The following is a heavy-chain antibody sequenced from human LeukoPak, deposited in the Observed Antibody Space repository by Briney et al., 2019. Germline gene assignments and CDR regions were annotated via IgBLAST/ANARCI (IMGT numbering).Heavy chain of an antibody. D-gene: IGHD4-17*01. CDR3: GKDPNGDYVGAFDF. J-gene: IGHJ3*01. CDR2: IRGTGGTT. CDR1: GFTFSDYA. V-gene: IGHV3-23*01. Sequence: GGSLRLSCAASGFTFSDYALIWVRQAPGEGLEWISAIRGTGGTTYYADSVKGRCIISRDNSRSTVYLQMNSLRAEDTALYFCGKDPNGDYVGAFDFWGPGTMVTVSS.